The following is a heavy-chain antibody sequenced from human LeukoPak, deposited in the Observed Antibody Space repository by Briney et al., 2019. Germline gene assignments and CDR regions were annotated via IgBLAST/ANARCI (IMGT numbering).Heavy chain of an antibody. CDR3: ARSPEAGGY. V-gene: IGHV3-66*01. J-gene: IGHJ4*02. D-gene: IGHD6-19*01. Sequence: GGSLRLSCAASGFTVSSNFMTWVRQAPGKGLEWVSIIYSGGSKYYADSVKGRFTISRDKSKNTVSLQMNSLRAEDTAVYYRARSPEAGGYWGQGTLVTVSS. CDR2: IYSGGSK. CDR1: GFTVSSNF.